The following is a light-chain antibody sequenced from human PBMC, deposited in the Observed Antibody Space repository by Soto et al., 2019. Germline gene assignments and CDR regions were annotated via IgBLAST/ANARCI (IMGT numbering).Light chain of an antibody. CDR1: QSVSSY. CDR3: QQYGSSPPIT. Sequence: EIVLTQSPATLSLSPGERATLSCRASQSVSSYLAWYQQKPGQAPRLLIYDASNRATGIPARFSASGSGTDFTLTISRLEPEDFAVYYCQQYGSSPPITFGQGTKVDIK. J-gene: IGKJ1*01. V-gene: IGKV3-11*01. CDR2: DAS.